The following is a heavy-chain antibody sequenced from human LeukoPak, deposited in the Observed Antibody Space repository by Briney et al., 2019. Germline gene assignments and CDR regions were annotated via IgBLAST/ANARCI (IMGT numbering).Heavy chain of an antibody. CDR2: ISYDENNK. CDR1: GFTFSSYA. J-gene: IGHJ4*02. CDR3: ARDSADY. Sequence: PGGSLRLSCAASGFTFSSYAMHWVRQAPGKGLEWVAVISYDENNKYYADSVKGRFTISRDNSKNTLYLQMNSLRAEDTAVYYCARDSADYWGQGTLVTVSS. V-gene: IGHV3-30-3*01.